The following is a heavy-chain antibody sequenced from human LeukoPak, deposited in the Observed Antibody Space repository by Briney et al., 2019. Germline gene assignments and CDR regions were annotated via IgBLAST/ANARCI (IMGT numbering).Heavy chain of an antibody. J-gene: IGHJ4*02. V-gene: IGHV3-30*18. CDR3: AKDETYSSSWYEVT. CDR1: GFTFSSYG. Sequence: PGGSLRLSCAASGFTFSSYGLHWVRPAPGKGLEWVAVISYDGSNKYYADSVKGRFTISRDNSKNTLYLQMNSLRAEDTAVYYCAKDETYSSSWYEVTWGQGTLVTVSS. CDR2: ISYDGSNK. D-gene: IGHD6-13*01.